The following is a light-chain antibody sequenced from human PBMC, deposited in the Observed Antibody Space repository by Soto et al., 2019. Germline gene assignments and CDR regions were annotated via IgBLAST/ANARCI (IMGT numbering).Light chain of an antibody. Sequence: QSVLTQPPSVSAAPGQKVTISCSGSSSNIGNNYVSWYQQLPGTAPKLLIYDNNKRPSGIPDRFSDSKSGTSATLGITGLQTGDEADYYCGTWDSSLSAGYVFGTGTKLTVL. J-gene: IGLJ1*01. CDR3: GTWDSSLSAGYV. CDR2: DNN. CDR1: SSNIGNNY. V-gene: IGLV1-51*01.